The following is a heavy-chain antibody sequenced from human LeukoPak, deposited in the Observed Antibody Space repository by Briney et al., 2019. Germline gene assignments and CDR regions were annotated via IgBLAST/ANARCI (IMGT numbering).Heavy chain of an antibody. CDR3: ARDPTGENWFDP. V-gene: IGHV4-31*03. CDR2: IYYSGST. Sequence: KTSQTLSLTCTVSGGSISSGGYYWSWIRQHPGKGLEWIGYIYYSGSTYYNPSLKSRVTISVDTSKNQFSLKLSSVTAADTAVYYCARDPTGENWFDPWGQGTLVTVSS. CDR1: GGSISSGGYY. J-gene: IGHJ5*02. D-gene: IGHD3-16*01.